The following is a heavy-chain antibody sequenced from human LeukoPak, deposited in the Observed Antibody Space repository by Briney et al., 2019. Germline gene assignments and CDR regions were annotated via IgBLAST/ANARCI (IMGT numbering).Heavy chain of an antibody. CDR2: IYYSGGT. J-gene: IGHJ4*02. Sequence: PSETLSLTCTVSGGSISSGGYYWSWIRQHPGKSLEWIGYIYYSGGTYYNPSLKSRVTISVDTSKNQFSLKLSSVTAADTAVYYCARGRGFYFDYWGQGTLVTVSS. CDR3: ARGRGFYFDY. D-gene: IGHD3-10*01. V-gene: IGHV4-31*03. CDR1: GGSISSGGYY.